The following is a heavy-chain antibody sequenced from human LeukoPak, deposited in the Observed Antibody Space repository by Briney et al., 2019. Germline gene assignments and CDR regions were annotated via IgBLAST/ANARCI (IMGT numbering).Heavy chain of an antibody. CDR3: ASGIAYYQPSKNAFDF. CDR1: GVSISNAGYL. CDR2: IYDSEGT. Sequence: SETLSLTCTVSGVSISNAGYLWSWIRQPPGKGLEYIGYIYDSEGTYYNPSLKSRVTVSVDRSKNQFSLKVYSVSAADTAVYYCASGIAYYQPSKNAFDFWGQGTMAIVSS. D-gene: IGHD2-2*01. V-gene: IGHV4-30-2*01. J-gene: IGHJ3*01.